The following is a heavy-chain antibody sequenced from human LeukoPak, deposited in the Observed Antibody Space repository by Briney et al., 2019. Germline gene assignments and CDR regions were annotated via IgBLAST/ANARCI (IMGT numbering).Heavy chain of an antibody. CDR1: GVSISSSNSY. D-gene: IGHD2-21*02. V-gene: IGHV4-61*01. J-gene: IGHJ4*02. CDR3: AREAYCGGDCYSGFDY. CDR2: IYYSGST. Sequence: PSETLSLTCTVSGVSISSSNSYWGWIRQPPGKGLEWIGYIYYSGSTNYNPSLKSRVTISVDTSKNQFSLKLSSVTAADTAVYYCAREAYCGGDCYSGFDYWGQGTLVTVSS.